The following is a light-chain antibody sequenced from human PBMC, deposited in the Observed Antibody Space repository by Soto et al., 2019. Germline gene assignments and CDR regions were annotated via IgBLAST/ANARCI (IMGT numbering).Light chain of an antibody. J-gene: IGKJ1*01. CDR2: KAS. CDR1: QTISSW. CDR3: QQYTSYPWT. V-gene: IGKV1-5*03. Sequence: DIQMTQSPSTLSGSVGDGVTITCRASQTISSWLAWYQQKPGKAPKLLIYKASTLKSGVPSRFSGSGSGTEFTLTIGSLQPDDFATYYCQQYTSYPWTFGQGTKVDIK.